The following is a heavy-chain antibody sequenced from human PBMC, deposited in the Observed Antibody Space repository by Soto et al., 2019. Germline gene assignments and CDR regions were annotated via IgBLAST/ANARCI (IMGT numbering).Heavy chain of an antibody. J-gene: IGHJ4*01. Sequence: SQTLSLTCAITGDSVSSNSAGWSWVRQSPSRGLEWLGRTYYRSKWYYEYAVSVRGRITINPDTSKSQYSLQLNSVTPEDTVVYFCARGEQYSGRIFDYWGQGTLVT. D-gene: IGHD1-26*01. V-gene: IGHV6-1*01. CDR1: GDSVSSNSAG. CDR3: ARGEQYSGRIFDY. CDR2: TYYRSKWYY.